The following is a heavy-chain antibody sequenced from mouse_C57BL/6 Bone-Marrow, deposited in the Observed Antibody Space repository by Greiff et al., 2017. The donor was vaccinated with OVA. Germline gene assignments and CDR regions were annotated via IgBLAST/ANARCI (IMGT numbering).Heavy chain of an antibody. CDR1: GFTFSDFY. V-gene: IGHV7-1*01. D-gene: IGHD2-3*01. J-gene: IGHJ3*01. Sequence: EVKLMESGGGLVQSGRSLRLSCATSGFTFSDFYMEWVRQAPGKGLEWIAASRNKANDYTTEYSASVKGRFIVSRDTSQSILYLQMNALRAEDTAIYYCARDLMRAYWGQGTLVTVSA. CDR2: SRNKANDYTT. CDR3: ARDLMRAY.